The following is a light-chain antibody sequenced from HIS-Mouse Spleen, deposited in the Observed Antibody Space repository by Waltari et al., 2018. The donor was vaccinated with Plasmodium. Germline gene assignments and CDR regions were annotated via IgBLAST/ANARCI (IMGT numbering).Light chain of an antibody. CDR2: KDR. CDR1: AFPKPF. CDR3: QSADSSGTYRV. V-gene: IGLV3-25*03. J-gene: IGLJ2*01. Sequence: SYELTQPPSVSVSPGQTARITCSGDAFPKPFAYWYQQKPGQAPVLVIYKDRERPSGIPERFSGSSSGTTVTLTISGVQAEDEADYYCQSADSSGTYRVFGGGTKLTVL.